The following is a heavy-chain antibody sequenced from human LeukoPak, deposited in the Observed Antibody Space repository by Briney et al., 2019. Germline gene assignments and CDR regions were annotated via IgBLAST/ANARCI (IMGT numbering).Heavy chain of an antibody. CDR2: IKKDGRET. J-gene: IGHJ4*02. V-gene: IGHV3-7*01. D-gene: IGHD6-19*01. CDR1: GFTFSSHW. CDR3: ARSTSRSGWVFDY. Sequence: GGSLRLSCAGSGFTFSSHWISSIRQAPGKGLEWVANIKKDGRETYCVDSVQGRFTISRDNSKNSVHLQMDSLRVDDTAVYYCARSTSRSGWVFDYWGQGVLVTVSS.